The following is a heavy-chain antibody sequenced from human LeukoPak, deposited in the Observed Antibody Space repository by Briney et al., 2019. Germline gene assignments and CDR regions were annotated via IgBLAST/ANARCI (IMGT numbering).Heavy chain of an antibody. CDR2: IYTSGST. CDR3: ARERWTTAPYNWLDP. CDR1: GGSIRSYY. Sequence: SETLSLTFPVAGGSIRSYYWSWIRQPAGKGLEWIGRIYTSGSTNYNPSLKSRVTMSVDTSKNQFSLKLSSVTAADTAVYYCARERWTTAPYNWLDPWGQGTLVTVSS. D-gene: IGHD3/OR15-3a*01. J-gene: IGHJ5*02. V-gene: IGHV4-4*07.